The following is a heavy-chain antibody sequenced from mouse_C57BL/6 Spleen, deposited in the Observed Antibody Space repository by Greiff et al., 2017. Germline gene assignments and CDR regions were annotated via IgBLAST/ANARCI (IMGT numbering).Heavy chain of an antibody. Sequence: QVQLQQSGAELVKPGASVKLSCKASGYTFTSYWMHWVKQRPGRGLEWIGRIDPNRGGTKYNEKFKSKATLTVDKPSSTAYMQLSSLTSADSAVYYCAGDGDYVHAVDDWGKGTSVTVAS. CDR1: GYTFTSYW. CDR2: IDPNRGGT. J-gene: IGHJ4*01. D-gene: IGHD2-13*01. V-gene: IGHV1-72*01. CDR3: AGDGDYVHAVDD.